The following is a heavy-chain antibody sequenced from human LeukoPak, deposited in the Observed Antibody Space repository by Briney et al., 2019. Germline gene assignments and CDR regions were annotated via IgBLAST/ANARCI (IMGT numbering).Heavy chain of an antibody. CDR3: ARERGGYCTNGVCPAFDY. CDR1: GYTFTGYY. Sequence: ASVKVSCKASGYTFTGYYMHWVRQAPGQGLEWMGWINPNSGGTNYAQKFQGRATMTRDTSISTAYMELSRLRSDDTAVYYCARERGGYCTNGVCPAFDYWGQGTLVTVSS. J-gene: IGHJ4*02. D-gene: IGHD2-8*01. CDR2: INPNSGGT. V-gene: IGHV1-2*02.